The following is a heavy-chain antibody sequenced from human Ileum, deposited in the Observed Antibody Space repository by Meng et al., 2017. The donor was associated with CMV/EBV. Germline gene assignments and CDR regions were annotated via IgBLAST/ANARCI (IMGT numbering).Heavy chain of an antibody. J-gene: IGHJ4*01. CDR2: ISNDGVNA. CDR3: AKEIGGIGKPLYDY. Sequence: ASGFTVTNFGVSWGRKAPGKGVEWVSGISNDGVNAYYADSVRGRFTISRDNSKWTLYLQMNSLRVEDMAVYYCAKEIGGIGKPLYDYWGNGTLVTVSS. D-gene: IGHD4-23*01. CDR1: GFTVTNFG. V-gene: IGHV3-23*03.